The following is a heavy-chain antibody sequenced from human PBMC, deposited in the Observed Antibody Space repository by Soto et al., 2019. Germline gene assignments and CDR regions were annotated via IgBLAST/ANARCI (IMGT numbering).Heavy chain of an antibody. Sequence: PSETLYLTCAVYGGSFSAYYWSWIRQPPGKGLEWIGEINHSGGTSYNPSLKSRVTISVDTSKSQFSLKLTSVTAADRAVYYCARGGITRYSSGWYSNWFDPWGQGTLVTVS. CDR1: GGSFSAYY. J-gene: IGHJ5*02. CDR2: INHSGGT. D-gene: IGHD6-19*01. CDR3: ARGGITRYSSGWYSNWFDP. V-gene: IGHV4-34*01.